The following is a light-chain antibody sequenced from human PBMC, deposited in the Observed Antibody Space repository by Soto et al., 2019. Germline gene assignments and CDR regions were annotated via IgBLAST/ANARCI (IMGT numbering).Light chain of an antibody. J-gene: IGKJ5*01. CDR2: GAS. Sequence: EIVLTQSPATLSLSPGESATLSCRATRSVSSYLAWYQQKPGQAPRLLIYGASNRATGIPARFSGSGSGTGFTLTISSLEPEDFAVYYCQQRSNWPPEITFGQGTRLEIK. CDR1: RSVSSY. V-gene: IGKV3-11*01. CDR3: QQRSNWPPEIT.